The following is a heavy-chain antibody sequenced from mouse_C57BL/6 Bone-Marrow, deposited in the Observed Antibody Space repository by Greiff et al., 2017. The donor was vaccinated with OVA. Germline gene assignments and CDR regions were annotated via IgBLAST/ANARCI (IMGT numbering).Heavy chain of an antibody. Sequence: QVQLQQPGAELVRPGSSVKLSCKASGYTFTSYWMHWVKQRPIQGLEWIGNIDPSDSETHYNQKFKDKATLTVDKSSSTAYMQLSSLTSEVSAVYYCAREGLPYARDYWGQGTSVTVSS. CDR2: IDPSDSET. D-gene: IGHD5-5*01. J-gene: IGHJ4*01. V-gene: IGHV1-52*01. CDR1: GYTFTSYW. CDR3: AREGLPYARDY.